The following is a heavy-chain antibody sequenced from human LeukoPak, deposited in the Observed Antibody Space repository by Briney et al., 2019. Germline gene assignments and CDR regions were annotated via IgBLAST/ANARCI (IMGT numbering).Heavy chain of an antibody. J-gene: IGHJ5*02. V-gene: IGHV3-48*01. D-gene: IGHD3-22*01. CDR2: ITNSGNSK. Sequence: GGSLRLSCAASEFTFSSYSMNWVRQAPGKGLEWVSYITNSGNSKSYADSVKGRFTISRDNTKNSLYLQMNGLRAEDTAVYYCAKGRDYYDSSGYPKPIDLWGQGTLVTVSS. CDR3: AKGRDYYDSSGYPKPIDL. CDR1: EFTFSSYS.